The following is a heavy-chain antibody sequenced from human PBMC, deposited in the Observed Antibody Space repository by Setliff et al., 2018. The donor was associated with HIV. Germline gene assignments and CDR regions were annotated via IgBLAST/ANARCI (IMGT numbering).Heavy chain of an antibody. CDR3: ARDPWVRGVIMAPDY. CDR2: IYHSVNT. V-gene: IGHV4-38-2*02. CDR1: GYSISSDYY. Sequence: PSETLSLTCTVSGYSISSDYYWGWIRQSPGKGLEWIGNIYHSVNTYYNPSLKSRVTISADATKNQFSLKLTSVTAADTAVYYCARDPWVRGVIMAPDYWGQGTLVTVSS. J-gene: IGHJ4*02. D-gene: IGHD3-10*01.